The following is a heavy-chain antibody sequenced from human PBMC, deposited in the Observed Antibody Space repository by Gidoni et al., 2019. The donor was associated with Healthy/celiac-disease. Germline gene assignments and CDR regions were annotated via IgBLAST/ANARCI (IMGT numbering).Heavy chain of an antibody. CDR1: GFTFSGSA. CDR2: IRRKANSYAT. J-gene: IGHJ4*02. D-gene: IGHD2-15*01. Sequence: EVQLVESGGGLVQPGGSLKLSCAATGFTFSGSARHWVRQASGKGLEWVGRIRRKANSYATAYAASVKGRFTISRDDSKNTAYLQMNSLKTEDTAVYYCTRHRGYCSGGSCPVDYWGQGTLVTVSS. V-gene: IGHV3-73*01. CDR3: TRHRGYCSGGSCPVDY.